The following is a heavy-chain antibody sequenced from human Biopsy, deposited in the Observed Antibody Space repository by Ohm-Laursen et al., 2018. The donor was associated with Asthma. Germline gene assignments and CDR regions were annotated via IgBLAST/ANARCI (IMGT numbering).Heavy chain of an antibody. V-gene: IGHV3-21*01. CDR3: ARDFTIGSGSPFHF. D-gene: IGHD3-10*01. CDR1: GFTFSGYS. J-gene: IGHJ4*01. Sequence: GSLRLSCAASGFTFSGYSMNWVRQAPGKGLEWVSSISSLSRYKYYSDSLRGRVTISRDNAKSSLHLQMSSLRAEDTAVYFCARDFTIGSGSPFHFWGPGTLVTVSS. CDR2: ISSLSRYK.